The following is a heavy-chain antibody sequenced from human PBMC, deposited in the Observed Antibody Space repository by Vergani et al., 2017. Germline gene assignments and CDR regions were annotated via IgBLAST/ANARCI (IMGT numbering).Heavy chain of an antibody. D-gene: IGHD6-13*01. CDR1: GFTFDDYA. V-gene: IGHV3-9*01. CDR3: VKDIAASGNYWYFDL. J-gene: IGHJ2*01. CDR2: INWNSDSI. Sequence: VQLVESGGGVVQPGRSLRLSCAASGFTFDDYAMHWVRPAPGKGLEWVSGINWNSDSIAYADSVKGRFTISRDNAKNSLYLQMNSLRAEDTDLYYCVKDIAASGNYWYFDLWGRGTLVTVSS.